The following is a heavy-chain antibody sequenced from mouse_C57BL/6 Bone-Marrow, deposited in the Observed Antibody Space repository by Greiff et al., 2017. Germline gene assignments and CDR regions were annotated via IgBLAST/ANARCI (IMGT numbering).Heavy chain of an antibody. CDR1: GYTFTSYD. D-gene: IGHD1-1*01. J-gene: IGHJ1*03. Sequence: QVQLQQSGPELVKPGASVKLSCKASGYTFTSYDINWVKQRPGQGLEWIGWIYPRDGSTKYNEKFKGKATLTVATSSSTAYMELHSLTSEDSAVYFCARLECDGSSGDWYFDVWGKETTVTDSS. CDR3: ARLECDGSSGDWYFDV. CDR2: IYPRDGST. V-gene: IGHV1-85*01.